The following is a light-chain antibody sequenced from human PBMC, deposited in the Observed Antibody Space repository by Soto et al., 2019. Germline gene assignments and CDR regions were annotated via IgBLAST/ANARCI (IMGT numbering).Light chain of an antibody. CDR3: GSYTTINTMI. V-gene: IGLV2-14*01. Sequence: QSALTQPASASGSPGQSITFSCAGTSGDVGAYNYVTWFQQYPGKVPKLIIYDVSDRPSGVSDRFSGSKSGNTASLTISGLLAEDEADYYCGSYTTINTMIFGGGTKLTVL. CDR2: DVS. CDR1: SGDVGAYNY. J-gene: IGLJ2*01.